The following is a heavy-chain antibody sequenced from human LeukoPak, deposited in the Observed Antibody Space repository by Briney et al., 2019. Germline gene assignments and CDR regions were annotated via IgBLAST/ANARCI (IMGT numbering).Heavy chain of an antibody. J-gene: IGHJ3*02. V-gene: IGHV4-31*03. CDR3: VRAKANDAFDI. CDR2: IYYGGST. Sequence: SETLSLTCTVADGSIRSGDYYWSWIRQHPGKGLEWIGYIYYGGSTYYNPSLKSRVTISVDTSKNQFSLKLRSVTAADTAVYYCVRAKANDAFDIWGQGTMVTVSS. CDR1: DGSIRSGDYY.